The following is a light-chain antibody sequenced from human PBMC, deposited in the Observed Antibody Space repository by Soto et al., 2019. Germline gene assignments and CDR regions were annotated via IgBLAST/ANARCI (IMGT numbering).Light chain of an antibody. CDR3: QQRSNWPPT. Sequence: EIVLTQSPATLSLSPGARATLSCRAGQSVSSYLAWYQQKPGQAPRLLIYDASNRATGIPARFSGSGSGTDFTLTISSLEPEDFAVYYCQQRSNWPPTFGQGTRLEIK. CDR1: QSVSSY. V-gene: IGKV3-11*01. CDR2: DAS. J-gene: IGKJ5*01.